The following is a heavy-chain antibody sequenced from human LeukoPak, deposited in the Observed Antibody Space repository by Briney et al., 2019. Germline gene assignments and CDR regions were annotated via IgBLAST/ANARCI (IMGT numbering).Heavy chain of an antibody. V-gene: IGHV4-34*01. D-gene: IGHD1-7*01. J-gene: IGHJ5*02. Sequence: SETLSLTCAVYGGSFSGYYWSWIRQPPGKGLEWIGEINHSGSTNYNPSLKSRVTISVDTSKNQFSLKLSSVTAADTAVYYCARAPSYNWNYRTQTYNWFDPWGQGTLVTVSS. CDR2: INHSGST. CDR1: GGSFSGYY. CDR3: ARAPSYNWNYRTQTYNWFDP.